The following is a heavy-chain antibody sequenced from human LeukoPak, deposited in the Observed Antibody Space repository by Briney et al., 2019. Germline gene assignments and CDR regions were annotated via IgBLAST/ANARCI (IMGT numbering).Heavy chain of an antibody. V-gene: IGHV1-8*03. CDR2: INPKSGRT. J-gene: IGHJ4*02. CDR3: ARETPSRFFDY. D-gene: IGHD4-23*01. CDR1: GYTFTGYY. Sequence: ASVKVSCKASGYTFTGYYMHWVRQATGQGLEWLGWINPKSGRTGYAQKFQDRITITRNTSISSAYMELSSLGSEDTAVYFCARETPSRFFDYWGQGTLVTVSS.